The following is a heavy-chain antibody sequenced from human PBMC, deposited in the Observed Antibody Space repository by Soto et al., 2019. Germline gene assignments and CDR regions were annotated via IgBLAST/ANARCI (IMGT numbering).Heavy chain of an antibody. V-gene: IGHV3-7*05. J-gene: IGHJ4*02. CDR1: GFTFSNSW. CDR2: KKQDGSAE. Sequence: GGSLRLSCAASGFTFSNSWMTWVRQAPGKGLEWVATKKQDGSAEMYVDSVKGRFTISRDNARNSLYLQMSSLRAEDTALYYCAIGEGSYWGQGTLVTVSS. CDR3: AIGEGSY.